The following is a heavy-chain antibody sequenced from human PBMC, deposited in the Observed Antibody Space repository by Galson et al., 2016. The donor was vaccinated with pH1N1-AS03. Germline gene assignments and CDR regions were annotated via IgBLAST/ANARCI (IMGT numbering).Heavy chain of an antibody. CDR1: GFIFSNHG. V-gene: IGHV3-64*02. CDR2: ISSDGGST. CDR3: ERAGGY. Sequence: RLSCAASGFIFSNHGMHWARQAPGKGPEFVARISSDGGSTYYADSVKARFTISRDNSKNTLYLQMDSLRVEDTAVYYCERAGGYWGQGTLVTVSS. J-gene: IGHJ4*02.